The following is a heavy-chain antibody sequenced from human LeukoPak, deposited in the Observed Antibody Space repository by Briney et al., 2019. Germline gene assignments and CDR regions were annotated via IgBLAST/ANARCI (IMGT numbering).Heavy chain of an antibody. V-gene: IGHV3-7*01. CDR2: INQDGSEK. CDR1: GFTFSSYA. D-gene: IGHD1-26*01. CDR3: ARSTEDWFDP. Sequence: GGSLRLSCAASGFTFSSYAMSWVRQAPGKGLEWAANINQDGSEKYYLDSVKGRFTISRDNAKNSLYLQMNSLRAEDTAVYYCARSTEDWFDPWGQGTLVTVSS. J-gene: IGHJ5*02.